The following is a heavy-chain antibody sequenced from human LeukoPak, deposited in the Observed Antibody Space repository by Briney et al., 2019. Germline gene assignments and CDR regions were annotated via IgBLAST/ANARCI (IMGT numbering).Heavy chain of an antibody. CDR2: ISASGGST. V-gene: IGHV3-23*01. J-gene: IGHJ6*02. D-gene: IGHD3-10*01. CDR1: GFTFSSSA. Sequence: GGSLRLSCAASGFTFSSSAMSWVRQVPGKGLEWVSGISASGGSTYYADSVRGRFTISRDNSKNTLYLQMNSLRAEDTAVYYCAVWFGTYYYYGMDVWGQGTTVTVSS. CDR3: AVWFGTYYYYGMDV.